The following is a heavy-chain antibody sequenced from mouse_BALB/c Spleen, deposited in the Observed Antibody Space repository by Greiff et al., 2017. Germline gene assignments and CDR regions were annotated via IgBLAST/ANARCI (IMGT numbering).Heavy chain of an antibody. J-gene: IGHJ3*01. V-gene: IGHV5-6-3*01. Sequence: EVMLVESGGGLVQPGGSLKLSCAASGFTFSSYGMSWVRQTPDKRLELVATINSNGGSTYYPDSVKGRFTISRDNAKNTLYLQMSSLKSEDTAMYYCAIYYEYDAWFAYWGQGTLVTVSA. CDR2: INSNGGST. D-gene: IGHD2-4*01. CDR1: GFTFSSYG. CDR3: AIYYEYDAWFAY.